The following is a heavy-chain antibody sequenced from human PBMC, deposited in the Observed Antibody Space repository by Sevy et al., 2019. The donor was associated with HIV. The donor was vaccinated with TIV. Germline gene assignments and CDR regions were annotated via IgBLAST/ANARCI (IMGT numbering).Heavy chain of an antibody. CDR1: GGTFDTYS. D-gene: IGHD3-16*01. CDR3: ARDRDITFGGGDAFDI. CDR2: ITPFFGSA. Sequence: ASVEVCCKASGGTFDTYSISWVRQAPGQGPEWMGGITPFFGSANYAQKFQGRLKITADQSPITANLELSNLRSEDTAVYYCARDRDITFGGGDAFDIWGQGTMVTVSS. J-gene: IGHJ3*02. V-gene: IGHV1-69*13.